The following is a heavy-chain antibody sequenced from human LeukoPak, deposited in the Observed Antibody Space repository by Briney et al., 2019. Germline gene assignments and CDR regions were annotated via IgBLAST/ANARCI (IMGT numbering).Heavy chain of an antibody. CDR3: ARYQQTGYESDY. D-gene: IGHD5-12*01. J-gene: IGHJ4*02. Sequence: GGSLRLSCAASGFPFNNYWMHWVRQSPGKGLICVARIGHDGSGAGYADSVKGRFTISRDNAKSTLYLQMNSLRAEDTAVYYCARYQQTGYESDYWGQRTLVTVSS. CDR2: IGHDGSGA. V-gene: IGHV3-74*01. CDR1: GFPFNNYW.